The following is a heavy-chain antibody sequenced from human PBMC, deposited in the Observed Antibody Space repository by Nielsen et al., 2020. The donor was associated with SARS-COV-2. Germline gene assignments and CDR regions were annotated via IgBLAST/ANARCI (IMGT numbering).Heavy chain of an antibody. D-gene: IGHD3-3*01. J-gene: IGHJ6*02. Sequence: ASVKVSCKASGYTFTSYYMHWVRQAPGQGLEWMGIINPSGGSTSYAQKFQGRVTMTRDTSTSTVYMELSSLRSEDTAVYYCARGLPHYDFWSGYFPYYYYYGMDVWGQGTTVTVPS. CDR3: ARGLPHYDFWSGYFPYYYYYGMDV. CDR1: GYTFTSYY. CDR2: INPSGGST. V-gene: IGHV1-46*01.